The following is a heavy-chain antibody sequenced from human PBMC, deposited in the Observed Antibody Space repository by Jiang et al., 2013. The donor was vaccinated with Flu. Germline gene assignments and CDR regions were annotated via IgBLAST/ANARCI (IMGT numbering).Heavy chain of an antibody. V-gene: IGHV4-31*02. CDR2: IYYSGST. D-gene: IGHD5-18*01. CDR3: ARDIELDTAMAH. J-gene: IGHJ4*02. Sequence: WIRQHPGKGLEWIGYIYYSGSTYYNPSLKSRFTISRDNSKNTLYLQMNSLRAEDTAVYYCARDIELDTAMAHWGQGTLVTVSS.